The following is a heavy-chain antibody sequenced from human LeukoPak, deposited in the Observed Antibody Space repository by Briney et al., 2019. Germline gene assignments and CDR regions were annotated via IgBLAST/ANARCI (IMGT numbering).Heavy chain of an antibody. V-gene: IGHV3-30-3*01. CDR2: ISYDGSNK. D-gene: IGHD3-10*01. Sequence: PGGSLRLSCAASGFAVSSNYMSWVRQAPGKGLEWVAVISYDGSNKYYADSVKGRFTISRDNSKNTLYLQMNSLRAEDTAVYYCARGGDTEIDYWGQGTLVTVSS. CDR1: GFAVSSNY. J-gene: IGHJ4*02. CDR3: ARGGDTEIDY.